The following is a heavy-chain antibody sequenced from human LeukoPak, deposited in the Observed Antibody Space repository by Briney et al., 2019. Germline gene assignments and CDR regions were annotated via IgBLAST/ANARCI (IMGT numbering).Heavy chain of an antibody. J-gene: IGHJ4*02. CDR3: ARDGRGYSGYDFDY. D-gene: IGHD5-12*01. CDR2: IYYSGST. Sequence: SETLSLTCTGSGGSISSYYWSWIRQPPGKGLEGIGYIYYSGSTNYNPSLKSRVTISVDTSKNQFSLKLSSVTAADTAVYYCARDGRGYSGYDFDYWGQGTLVTVSS. CDR1: GGSISSYY. V-gene: IGHV4-59*01.